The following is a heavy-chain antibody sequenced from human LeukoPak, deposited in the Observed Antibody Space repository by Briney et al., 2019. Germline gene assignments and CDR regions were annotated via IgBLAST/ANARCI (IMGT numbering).Heavy chain of an antibody. CDR3: ARAALDAFDI. Sequence: GSLRLSFGAFGFTFRRYNMNLVRPASGKGLEWVSSISSSSSYIYYADSVKGRFTISRDNAKNSLYLQMNSLRAEDTAVYYCARAALDAFDIWGQGTMVTVSS. CDR2: ISSSSSYI. V-gene: IGHV3-21*01. D-gene: IGHD6-25*01. J-gene: IGHJ3*02. CDR1: GFTFRRYN.